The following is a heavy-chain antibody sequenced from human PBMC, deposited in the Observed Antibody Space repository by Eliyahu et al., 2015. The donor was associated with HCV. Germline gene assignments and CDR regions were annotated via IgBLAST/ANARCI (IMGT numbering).Heavy chain of an antibody. D-gene: IGHD2-15*01. CDR1: GFXFSXXA. CDR3: VRGPWGPVYCSGATCYAYQFDY. J-gene: IGHJ4*02. Sequence: EVQLVESGGGLVQPGGSLXLSCSASGFXFSXXAXXWVRQAPGKGLGYVSSISGTGGSTYYADSVKGRFTISRDNSKNTLFLQMSSLRAEDTAVYYCVRGPWGPVYCSGATCYAYQFDYWGQGTLVSVSS. CDR2: ISGTGGST. V-gene: IGHV3-64D*06.